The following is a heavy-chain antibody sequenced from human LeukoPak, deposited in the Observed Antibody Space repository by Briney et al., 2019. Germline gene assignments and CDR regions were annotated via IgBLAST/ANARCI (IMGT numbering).Heavy chain of an antibody. Sequence: PSETLSLTCAVSGYSISSGYYWGWIRQPPGKGLEWIGSIYHSGSTYYNPSLKSRVTISVDTSKNQFSLKLSSVTAADTAVYYCASTEYCSSTSCSNGAFDIWGQGTMATVSS. J-gene: IGHJ3*02. CDR1: GYSISSGYY. CDR3: ASTEYCSSTSCSNGAFDI. V-gene: IGHV4-38-2*01. CDR2: IYHSGST. D-gene: IGHD2-2*01.